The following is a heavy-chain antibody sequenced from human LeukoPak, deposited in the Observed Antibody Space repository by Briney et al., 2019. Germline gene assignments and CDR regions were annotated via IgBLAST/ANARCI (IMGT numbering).Heavy chain of an antibody. D-gene: IGHD3-10*01. Sequence: GGSLRLSCAASGFSFSSYGMHWVRQAPGKGLEWVAVISYDGTNKYYGDSVKGRFTISRDNSKNTLYLQMNSLRAEDTAMYYCAKDYSKTSYYGSGTYYRPNWFDPWGQGTLVTVSS. CDR1: GFSFSSYG. V-gene: IGHV3-30*18. CDR3: AKDYSKTSYYGSGTYYRPNWFDP. CDR2: ISYDGTNK. J-gene: IGHJ5*02.